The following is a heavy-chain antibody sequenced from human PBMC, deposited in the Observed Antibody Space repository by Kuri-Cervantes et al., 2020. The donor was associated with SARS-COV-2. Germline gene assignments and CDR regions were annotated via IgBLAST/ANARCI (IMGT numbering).Heavy chain of an antibody. V-gene: IGHV1-2*04. CDR3: ARGKKAIVGATGAIDP. CDR2: INPNSGGT. D-gene: IGHD1-26*01. CDR1: GYTFTGYY. Sequence: GGSLRLSCKASGYTFTGYYMHWVRQAPGQGLEWMGWINPNSGGTNYAQKFQGWVTMTRDTSISTAYMELSRLRSDDTAVYYCARGKKAIVGATGAIDPWGQGTLVTVSS. J-gene: IGHJ5*02.